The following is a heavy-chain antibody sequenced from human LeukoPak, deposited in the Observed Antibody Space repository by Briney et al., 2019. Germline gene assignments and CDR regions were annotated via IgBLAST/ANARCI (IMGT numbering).Heavy chain of an antibody. V-gene: IGHV4-34*01. J-gene: IGHJ2*01. Sequence: SETLSLTCAVYGASFSGYYWSWIRQPPGKGLEWIGEINHSGVTNCSPSLKSRVTISVDTSKNQFSLILSSVTAADTAVYYCARESITMVRGVINAWNFDLWGRGTLVTVSS. CDR3: ARESITMVRGVINAWNFDL. CDR2: INHSGVT. D-gene: IGHD3-10*01. CDR1: GASFSGYY.